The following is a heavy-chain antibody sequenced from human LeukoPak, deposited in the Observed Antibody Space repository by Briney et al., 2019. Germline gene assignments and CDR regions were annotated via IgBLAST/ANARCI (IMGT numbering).Heavy chain of an antibody. CDR1: GGSFSVYY. D-gene: IGHD6-19*01. J-gene: IGHJ4*02. CDR2: INHSGST. V-gene: IGHV4-34*01. CDR3: ARGPPYSSGWYLY. Sequence: SETLSLTCAVYGGSFSVYYWSWIRQPPGKGLEWIGEINHSGSTNYNPSLKSRVTISVDTSKNQFSLKLSSVTAADTAVYYCARGPPYSSGWYLYWGQGTLVTVSS.